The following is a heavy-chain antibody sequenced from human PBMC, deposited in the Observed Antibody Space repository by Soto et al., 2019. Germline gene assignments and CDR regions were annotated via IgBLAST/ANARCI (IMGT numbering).Heavy chain of an antibody. CDR1: GGSISSGGYS. Sequence: TLSLTCAVSGGSISSGGYSWSWIRQPPGKGLEWIGYIYHSGSTYYNPSLKSRVTISVDRSKNQFSLKLSSVTAADTAVYYCARVYSEGPVDWFDPWGQGTLVTVSS. V-gene: IGHV4-30-2*01. D-gene: IGHD2-15*01. J-gene: IGHJ5*02. CDR3: ARVYSEGPVDWFDP. CDR2: IYHSGST.